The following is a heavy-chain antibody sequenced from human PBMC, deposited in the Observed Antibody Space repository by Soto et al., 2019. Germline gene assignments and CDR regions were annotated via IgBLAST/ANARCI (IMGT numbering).Heavy chain of an antibody. V-gene: IGHV3-48*03. D-gene: IGHD2-2*02. Sequence: LRLSCAASGFTFSSYEMNWVRQAPGKGLEWVSYISSSGSTIYYADSVKGRFTISRDNAKNSLYLQMNSLRAEDTAVYYCATLYSSGDRDYWGQGTLVTVSS. CDR3: ATLYSSGDRDY. CDR2: ISSSGSTI. J-gene: IGHJ4*02. CDR1: GFTFSSYE.